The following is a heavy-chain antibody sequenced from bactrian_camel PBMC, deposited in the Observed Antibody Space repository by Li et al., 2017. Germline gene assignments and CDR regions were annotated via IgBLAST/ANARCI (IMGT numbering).Heavy chain of an antibody. CDR3: AADLGWCGSAPLQREFRN. J-gene: IGHJ4*01. D-gene: IGHD6*01. CDR1: GFTFDDSD. Sequence: HVQLVESGGGSVQAGGSLRLSCIASGFTFDDSDMGWYRQAPGNECELVSTISSDGSTYYADSVKGRFTISRDNAKNTVYLQMNSLKPEDTAVYYCAADLGWCGSAPLQREFRNWGQGTQVTVS. V-gene: IGHV3S63*01. CDR2: ISSDGST.